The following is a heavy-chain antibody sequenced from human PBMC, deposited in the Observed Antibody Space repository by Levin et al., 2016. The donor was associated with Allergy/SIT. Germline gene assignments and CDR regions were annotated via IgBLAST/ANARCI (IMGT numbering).Heavy chain of an antibody. Sequence: GESLKISCAASGFTFSSYAMSWVRQAPGKGLEWVSAISGSGGSTYYADSVKGRFTISRDNSKNTLYLQMNSLRAEDTAVYYCAKLAISAGGRMDVWGQGTTITVSS. CDR3: AKLAISAGGRMDV. CDR1: GFTFSSYA. D-gene: IGHD3-9*01. CDR2: ISGSGGST. J-gene: IGHJ6*02. V-gene: IGHV3-23*01.